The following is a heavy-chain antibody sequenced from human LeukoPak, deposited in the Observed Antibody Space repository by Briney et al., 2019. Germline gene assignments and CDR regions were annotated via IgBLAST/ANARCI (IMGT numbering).Heavy chain of an antibody. CDR3: ARRLGYCSSTSCYSVKYYMDV. D-gene: IGHD2-2*03. Sequence: SETLSLTCAVYGGSFSGYYWSWFRQPPGKGLEWIGEINHSGSTNYNPSLKSRVTISVDTSKNQFSLKLSSVTAADTAVYYCARRLGYCSSTSCYSVKYYMDVWGKGTTVTISS. CDR1: GGSFSGYY. J-gene: IGHJ6*03. CDR2: INHSGST. V-gene: IGHV4-34*01.